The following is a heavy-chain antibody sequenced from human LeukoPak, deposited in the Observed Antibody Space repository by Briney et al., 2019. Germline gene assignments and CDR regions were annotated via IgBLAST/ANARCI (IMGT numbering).Heavy chain of an antibody. CDR1: GFTFDDYA. CDR3: ITNRGGDSGYGNFDY. J-gene: IGHJ4*02. CDR2: ISWNSDNI. Sequence: GGSLRLSSAVSGFTFDDYAMHWVRQVPGKGLEWVSCISWNSDNIGYADSVKGRFTISRDNAKNSLYLQMNSLRAEDTALYYCITNRGGDSGYGNFDYWGQGTLVTVSS. D-gene: IGHD5-12*01. V-gene: IGHV3-9*01.